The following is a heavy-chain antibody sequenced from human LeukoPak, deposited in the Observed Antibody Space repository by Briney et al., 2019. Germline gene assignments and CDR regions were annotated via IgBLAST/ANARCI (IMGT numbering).Heavy chain of an antibody. D-gene: IGHD6-19*01. V-gene: IGHV4-59*12. CDR1: GGSISSYY. Sequence: PSETLSLTCTVSGGSISSYYWSWIRQPPGKGLEWIGYIYYSGSTNYNPSLKSRVTISVDTSKNQFSLKLSSVTAADTAVYYCARGLSSGWYKRGEFDYWGQGTLVTVSS. J-gene: IGHJ4*02. CDR3: ARGLSSGWYKRGEFDY. CDR2: IYYSGST.